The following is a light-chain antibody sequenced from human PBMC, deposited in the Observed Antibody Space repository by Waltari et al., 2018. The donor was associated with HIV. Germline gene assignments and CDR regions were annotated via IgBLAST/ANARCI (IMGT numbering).Light chain of an antibody. CDR3: QQSYSTPPST. J-gene: IGKJ5*01. Sequence: DIQMTQSPSSLSASVGDSVTITCRASQSISGYLNWEQQNPGKAPKLLGYDAARLQSVVPSRFSGSGSGTDFSLTISSLQPEDFATYYCQQSYSTPPSTFGQGTRLEIK. V-gene: IGKV1-39*01. CDR2: DAA. CDR1: QSISGY.